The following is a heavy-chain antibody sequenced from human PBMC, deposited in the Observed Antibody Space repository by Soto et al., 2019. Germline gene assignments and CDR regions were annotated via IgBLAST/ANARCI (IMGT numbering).Heavy chain of an antibody. CDR3: AIIDSGDYSDFDY. D-gene: IGHD4-4*01. Sequence: GASVKVSCKGLGYTFTSYGISWVRQAPGQGLEWMGWIRPNDGHTNYAPKLQDRVTMTRHTSTTTVYMDLRSLGSADKPEYYTAIIDSGDYSDFDYWGQGTLVTVSS. CDR2: IRPNDGHT. V-gene: IGHV1-18*01. CDR1: GYTFTSYG. J-gene: IGHJ4*02.